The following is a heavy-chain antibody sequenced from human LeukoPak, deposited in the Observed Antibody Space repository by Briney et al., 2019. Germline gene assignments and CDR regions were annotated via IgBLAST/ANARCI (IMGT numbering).Heavy chain of an antibody. CDR1: GGSISSSNW. CDR3: ARAYGGNPGGVFDY. J-gene: IGHJ4*02. CDR2: IYHSGST. V-gene: IGHV4-4*02. Sequence: SETLSLTCAVSGGSISSSNWWSWVRQPPGKGLEWIGEIYHSGSTNYNPSLKSRVTISVDKSKNQFSLKLSSVTAADTAVYYCARAYGGNPGGVFDYWGQGTLVTVSS. D-gene: IGHD4-23*01.